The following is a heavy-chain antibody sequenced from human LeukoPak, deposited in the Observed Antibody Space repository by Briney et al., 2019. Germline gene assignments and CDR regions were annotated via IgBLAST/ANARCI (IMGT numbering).Heavy chain of an antibody. D-gene: IGHD6-13*01. CDR2: IGTAGDT. CDR3: AKDGDKYSSSWTIFDY. CDR1: GLTFSSYD. Sequence: GGSLRLSCAASGLTFSSYDMHWVRQATGKGLEWVSAIGTAGDTYYPGSVKGRFTISRENAKNSLYLQMNSLRAEDTAVYYCAKDGDKYSSSWTIFDYWGQGTLVTVSS. J-gene: IGHJ4*02. V-gene: IGHV3-13*01.